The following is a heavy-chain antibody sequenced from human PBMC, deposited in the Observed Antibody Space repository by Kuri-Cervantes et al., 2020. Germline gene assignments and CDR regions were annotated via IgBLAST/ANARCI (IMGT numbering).Heavy chain of an antibody. D-gene: IGHD3-22*01. Sequence: ASVKVSCKASGYTFTGYYMRWVRQAPGQGLEWMGWISAYNGNTNYAQKLQGRVTMTTDTSTSTAYMELRSLRSDDTAVYYCARVHSSGYYYTYYYGMDVWGQGTTVTVSS. J-gene: IGHJ6*02. CDR3: ARVHSSGYYYTYYYGMDV. CDR2: ISAYNGNT. V-gene: IGHV1-18*04. CDR1: GYTFTGYY.